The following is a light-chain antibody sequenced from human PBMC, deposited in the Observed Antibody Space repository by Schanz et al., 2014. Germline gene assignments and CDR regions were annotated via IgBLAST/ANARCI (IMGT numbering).Light chain of an antibody. CDR1: HSLLYSNGYNY. J-gene: IGKJ5*01. V-gene: IGKV2-28*01. CDR2: LGS. Sequence: DIVMTQSPLSLPVTPGEPASISCRSTHSLLYSNGYNYLDWYLQKPGQSPQLLIYLGSNRASGVPDRFSGSGSGTDFTLKISRVEAEDVGVYYCMQALQTPITFGQGTRL. CDR3: MQALQTPIT.